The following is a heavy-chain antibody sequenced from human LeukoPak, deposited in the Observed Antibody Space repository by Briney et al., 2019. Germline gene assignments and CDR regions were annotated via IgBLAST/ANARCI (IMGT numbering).Heavy chain of an antibody. CDR2: IYTSGST. V-gene: IGHV4-39*07. CDR3: ARGLYNWNYYYYYYMDV. J-gene: IGHJ6*03. CDR1: GGSISSSSYS. D-gene: IGHD1-20*01. Sequence: PSETLSLTCTVSGGSISSSSYSWGWIRQPPGKGLEWIGRIYTSGSTNYNPSLKSRVTISVDTSKNQFSLKLSSVTAADTAVYYCARGLYNWNYYYYYYMDVWGKGTTVAVSS.